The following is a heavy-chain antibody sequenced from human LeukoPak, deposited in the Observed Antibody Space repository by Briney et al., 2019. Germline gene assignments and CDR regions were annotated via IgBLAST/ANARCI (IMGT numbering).Heavy chain of an antibody. V-gene: IGHV3-23*01. J-gene: IGHJ5*01. Sequence: GGSLRLSCAASGFTFGSYGMSWVRQAPGKGLEWVSAISTSGGSTYYADSVKGRFTISRDNSKNTLYLQMNSLRAEDTAVYYCAKDSNRISSGCDSWGQGTLVTVSS. CDR2: ISTSGGST. D-gene: IGHD6-19*01. CDR1: GFTFGSYG. CDR3: AKDSNRISSGCDS.